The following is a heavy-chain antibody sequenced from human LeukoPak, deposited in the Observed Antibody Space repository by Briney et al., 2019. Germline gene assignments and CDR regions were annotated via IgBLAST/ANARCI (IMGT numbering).Heavy chain of an antibody. CDR2: MYHSGST. J-gene: IGHJ4*02. CDR1: GNSISSGYY. D-gene: IGHD5-24*01. CDR3: ARGPADYNKLKPGDRDGYNYKSKRTPFDY. Sequence: PSETLSLTCTVSGNSISSGYYWGWIRQPPGKGLEWIGSMYHSGSTYYNASLKSRVTISVDTSKNQFSLKLGSVTAADTAVYYCARGPADYNKLKPGDRDGYNYKSKRTPFDYWGQGTLVTVSS. V-gene: IGHV4-38-2*02.